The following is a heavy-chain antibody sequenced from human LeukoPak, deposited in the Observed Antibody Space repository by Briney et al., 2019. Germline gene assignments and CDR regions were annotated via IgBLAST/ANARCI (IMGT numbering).Heavy chain of an antibody. CDR2: IIPIFGTA. D-gene: IGHD2/OR15-2a*01. V-gene: IGHV1-69*13. CDR3: ARSASVTSYYYYGMDV. Sequence: GASVKVSCKASGGTLSSYAISWGRQAPGQGLEWMGGIIPIFGTANYAQKFQGRVTITADESTSTAYMELSSLRSEDTAVYYCARSASVTSYYYYGMDVWGQGTTVTVSS. CDR1: GGTLSSYA. J-gene: IGHJ6*02.